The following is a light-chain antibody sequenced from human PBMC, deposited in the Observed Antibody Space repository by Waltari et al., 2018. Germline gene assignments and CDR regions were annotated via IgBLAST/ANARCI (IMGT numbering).Light chain of an antibody. J-gene: IGLJ2*01. Sequence: QSVLTQPPSVSGAPGQRVTISCTGSGYNIGAAYAVPWYQQLPRAAPKLLIYGSTSRPVGVPDRFFGSTSGTSASLAITGLQAEDEADYYCQSYDTSLRVVFGGGTKLTVL. V-gene: IGLV1-40*01. CDR2: GST. CDR1: GYNIGAAYA. CDR3: QSYDTSLRVV.